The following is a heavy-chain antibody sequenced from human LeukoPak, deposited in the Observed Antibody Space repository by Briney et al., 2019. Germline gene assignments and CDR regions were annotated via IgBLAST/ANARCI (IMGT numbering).Heavy chain of an antibody. D-gene: IGHD6-13*01. J-gene: IGHJ6*02. Sequence: SVKVSCKASGGTFSNYAISWVRQAPGQGLEWMGGIITTFGTTKYTQRFQGRVTITADESTSTAYMELTSLRFEDTAVYYCARSAAAGSYYYYYGMDVWGQGTTVTVSS. V-gene: IGHV1-69*13. CDR2: IITTFGTT. CDR1: GGTFSNYA. CDR3: ARSAAAGSYYYYYGMDV.